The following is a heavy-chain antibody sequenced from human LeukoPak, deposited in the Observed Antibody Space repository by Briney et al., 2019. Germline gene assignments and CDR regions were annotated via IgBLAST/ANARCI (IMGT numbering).Heavy chain of an antibody. CDR3: ARRDGHYDSSGYPDY. CDR2: IYYSGST. V-gene: IGHV4-59*01. D-gene: IGHD3-22*01. Sequence: SETLSLTCTVSGGSISSYYWSWIRQPPGKGLEWIGYIYYSGSTNYNPSLKSRVTISVDTSKNQFSLKLSSVTAADTAVYYCARRDGHYDSSGYPDYWGQGTLVTVSS. J-gene: IGHJ4*02. CDR1: GGSISSYY.